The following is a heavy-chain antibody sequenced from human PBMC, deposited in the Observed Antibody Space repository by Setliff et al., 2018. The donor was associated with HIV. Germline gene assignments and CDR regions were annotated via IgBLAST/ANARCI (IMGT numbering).Heavy chain of an antibody. V-gene: IGHV4-4*09. CDR1: GGSITGHY. Sequence: SETLSLTCTVSGGSITGHYWSWIRQPPGKGPEWIGYIYHSGYTFYNPFLRSRVSISVDTSKNQISLRLDSVTAANTAVYYCARVVVGASDYGDSRLGWFDPWGQGTLVTVSS. D-gene: IGHD4-17*01. CDR2: IYHSGYT. CDR3: ARVVVGASDYGDSRLGWFDP. J-gene: IGHJ5*02.